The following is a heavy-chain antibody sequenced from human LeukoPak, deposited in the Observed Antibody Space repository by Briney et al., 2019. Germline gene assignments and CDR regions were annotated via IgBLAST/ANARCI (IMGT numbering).Heavy chain of an antibody. D-gene: IGHD5-18*01. V-gene: IGHV4-61*01. CDR2: IYYTGST. CDR1: GGSVSSGNYY. J-gene: IGHJ4*02. CDR3: AREYNYGTYYFDY. Sequence: SETLSLTCTVSGGSVSSGNYYWSWIRQPPGKGLEWIGHIYYTGSTSYNPSLKNRVSISVDTSKDQFSLTLSSVTTADTAVYYCAREYNYGTYYFDYWGQGTLVTVSS.